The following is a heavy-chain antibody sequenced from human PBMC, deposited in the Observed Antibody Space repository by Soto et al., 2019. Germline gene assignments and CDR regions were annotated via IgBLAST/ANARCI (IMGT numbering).Heavy chain of an antibody. Sequence: GGSLRLSCAASGFTFSSYAMSWVRQAPGKGLEWVSSISGSSSSIYYADSVKGRFTISRDNAKNTLYLQMNSLRAEDTAVYYCARGSAGGSRSDDYWGQGTLVTVSS. J-gene: IGHJ4*02. V-gene: IGHV3-21*01. CDR1: GFTFSSYA. D-gene: IGHD2-15*01. CDR3: ARGSAGGSRSDDY. CDR2: ISGSSSSI.